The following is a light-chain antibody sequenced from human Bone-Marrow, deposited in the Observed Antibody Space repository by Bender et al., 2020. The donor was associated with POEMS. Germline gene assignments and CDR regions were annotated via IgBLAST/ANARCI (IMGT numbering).Light chain of an antibody. CDR1: SSNIGADYD. J-gene: IGLJ3*02. CDR2: GDG. Sequence: QSVLTQPPSVSGAPGQKITISCTGSSSNIGADYDVHWYQHLPGTAPRLLVYGDGDRPSGVPDRFSASRSGTSASLAISELQSEDEALYYCSAWDDSLSGWVFGGGTKLTVL. CDR3: SAWDDSLSGWV. V-gene: IGLV1-40*01.